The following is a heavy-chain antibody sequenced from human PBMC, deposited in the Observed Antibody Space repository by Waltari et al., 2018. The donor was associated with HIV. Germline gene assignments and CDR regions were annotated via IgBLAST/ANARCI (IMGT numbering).Heavy chain of an antibody. J-gene: IGHJ6*02. D-gene: IGHD2-21*02. CDR2: INSDGSST. CDR3: ARAYCGGDCYLYYYGMDV. CDR1: GFTFSSYW. V-gene: IGHV3-74*01. Sequence: EVQLVESGGGLVQPGGSLRLSCTASGFTFSSYWMHWVRQAPGKGLVWVSRINSDGSSTSYADSVKGRFTISRDNAKNTLYLQMNSLRAEDTAVYYCARAYCGGDCYLYYYGMDVWGQGTTVTVSS.